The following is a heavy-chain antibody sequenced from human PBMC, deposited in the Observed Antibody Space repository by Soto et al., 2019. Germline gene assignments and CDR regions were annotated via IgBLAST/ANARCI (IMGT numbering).Heavy chain of an antibody. J-gene: IGHJ4*02. D-gene: IGHD6-25*01. CDR1: GFTFSTYA. Sequence: PGGSLRLSCAASGFTFSTYAMSWVRQAPGKGLEWVSSTSSDGAATFYGASVKGRFTMSRDNSKNTLYLQMISLRAEDTAVYYCARISEVSDFDHWGQGTLVTVSS. CDR3: ARISEVSDFDH. CDR2: TSSDGAAT. V-gene: IGHV3-23*01.